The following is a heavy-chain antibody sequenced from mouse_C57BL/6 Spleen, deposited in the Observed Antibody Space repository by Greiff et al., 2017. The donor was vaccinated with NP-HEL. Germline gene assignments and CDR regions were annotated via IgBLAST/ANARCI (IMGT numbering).Heavy chain of an antibody. Sequence: QVQLQQPGAELVKPGASVKLSCKASGYTFTSYWMHWVKQRPGQGLEWIGMIHPNSGSTNYNEKFKSKATLTVDKSSSTAYMQLSSLTSEDAAVYCCARGGETEAMDYWGQGTSVTVSS. CDR2: IHPNSGST. J-gene: IGHJ4*01. CDR1: GYTFTSYW. CDR3: ARGGETEAMDY. V-gene: IGHV1-64*01.